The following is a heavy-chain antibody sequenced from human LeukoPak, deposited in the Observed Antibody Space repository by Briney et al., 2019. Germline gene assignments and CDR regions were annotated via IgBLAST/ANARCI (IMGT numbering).Heavy chain of an antibody. Sequence: GASVKVSCKASGGTFSSYAISWVRQAPGQGLEWMGRIIPILGIANYAQKFQGRVTITADKSTSTAYMELSSLRSEDTAAYYCARDRGVLRYFDWLLPLDYWGQGTLVTVSS. D-gene: IGHD3-9*01. CDR1: GGTFSSYA. J-gene: IGHJ4*02. CDR2: IIPILGIA. CDR3: ARDRGVLRYFDWLLPLDY. V-gene: IGHV1-69*04.